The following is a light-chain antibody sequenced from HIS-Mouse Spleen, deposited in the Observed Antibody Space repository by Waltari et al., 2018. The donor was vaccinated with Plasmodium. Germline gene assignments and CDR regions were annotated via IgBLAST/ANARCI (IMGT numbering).Light chain of an antibody. CDR2: AAS. J-gene: IGKJ1*01. CDR3: QQSYSTWT. CDR1: QSISSY. V-gene: IGKV1-39*01. Sequence: DIQMTQSQSPLSASVGARVTITCRASQSISSYLNWYQQKPGKAPKLLIYAASSLQSGVPSRFSGSGSGTDFTLSISSLQPEDFATYYCQQSYSTWTFGQGTKVEIK.